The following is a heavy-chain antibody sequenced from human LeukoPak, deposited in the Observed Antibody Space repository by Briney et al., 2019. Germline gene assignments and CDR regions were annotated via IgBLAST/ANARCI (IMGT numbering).Heavy chain of an antibody. D-gene: IGHD1-26*01. J-gene: IGHJ4*02. CDR3: ARENSGSYYFDY. V-gene: IGHV4-59*12. CDR2: TYYSGST. Sequence: SETLSLTCTVSGGSISSYYWSWIRQPPGKGLEWIGYTYYSGSTNYNPSLKSRVTISVDTSKNQFSLKLSSVTAADTAVYYCARENSGSYYFDYWGQGTLVTVSS. CDR1: GGSISSYY.